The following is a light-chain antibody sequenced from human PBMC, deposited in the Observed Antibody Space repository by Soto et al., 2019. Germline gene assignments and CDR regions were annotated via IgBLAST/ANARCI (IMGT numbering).Light chain of an antibody. V-gene: IGKV3-20*01. CDR2: GAS. J-gene: IGKJ5*01. CDR1: RSVTTS. CDR3: QHHHSGHPIA. Sequence: EIVLTQSPDTLSLSPGERATLSGRARRSVTTSLAWYQQQTPQPPRLLLSGASRRATGIPPRFSGSGSETDFTLTTNSLQPEDFALYYCQHHHSGHPIAFGQGTKLEIK.